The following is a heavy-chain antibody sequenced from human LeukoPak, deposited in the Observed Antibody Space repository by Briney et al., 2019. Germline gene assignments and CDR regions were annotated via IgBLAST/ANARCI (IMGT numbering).Heavy chain of an antibody. Sequence: PGGSLRLSCAASEFSVGSNYMTWARQAPGKGLEWVSAISGSGGSTYYADSVKGRFTISRDNAKNSLFLQVSSLRAEDTAVYYCTTSDINYRPFDNWGQGTLVTVSS. J-gene: IGHJ4*02. CDR3: TTSDINYRPFDN. V-gene: IGHV3-21*01. CDR1: EFSVGSNY. D-gene: IGHD4-11*01. CDR2: ISGSGGST.